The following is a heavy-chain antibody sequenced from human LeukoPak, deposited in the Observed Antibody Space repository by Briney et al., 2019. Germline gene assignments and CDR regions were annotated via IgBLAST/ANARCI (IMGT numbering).Heavy chain of an antibody. J-gene: IGHJ6*02. CDR3: ARESFGSSSWYGYYYGMDV. V-gene: IGHV1-18*01. D-gene: IGHD6-13*01. Sequence: ASVKVSCKASGYTFTSYGISWVRQAPGQGLEWMGWISAYNGNTNYAQKLQGRVTMTTDTSTSTAYMELRSLRSDDTAVYYCARESFGSSSWYGYYYGMDVWGQGTTVTVSS. CDR1: GYTFTSYG. CDR2: ISAYNGNT.